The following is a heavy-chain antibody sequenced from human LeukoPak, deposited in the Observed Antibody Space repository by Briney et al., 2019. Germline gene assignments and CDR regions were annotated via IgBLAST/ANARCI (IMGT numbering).Heavy chain of an antibody. J-gene: IGHJ4*02. CDR3: ARNLGGVDSEVYFDY. CDR1: GYTFTRYH. Sequence: ASVKVSCKASGYTFTRYHMHWVRQAPGQGLEWMGLINPSGGSTTYAHKFQGRVTMTRDTSTSTVYMELSSLRSEDTAVYYCARNLGGVDSEVYFDYWGQGTLVTVSS. CDR2: INPSGGST. D-gene: IGHD2-21*01. V-gene: IGHV1-46*01.